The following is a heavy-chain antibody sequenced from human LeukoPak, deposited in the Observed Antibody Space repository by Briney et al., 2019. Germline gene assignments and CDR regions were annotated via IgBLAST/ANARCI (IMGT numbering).Heavy chain of an antibody. V-gene: IGHV3-23*01. J-gene: IGHJ6*03. CDR3: ARDPEIWVGESRVGYMDV. CDR2: VSTTGGST. D-gene: IGHD3-10*01. Sequence: GGSLRLSCGASSFTFSSYVMSWVRQAPGKGLEWVSTVSTTGGSTYYADSVKGRFTISRDNSKDTLHLQMNSLRAEDTAVYYCARDPEIWVGESRVGYMDVWGKGTTVTISS. CDR1: SFTFSSYV.